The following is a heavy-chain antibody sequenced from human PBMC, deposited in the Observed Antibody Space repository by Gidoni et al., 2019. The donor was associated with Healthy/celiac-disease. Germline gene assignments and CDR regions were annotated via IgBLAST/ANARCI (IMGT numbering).Heavy chain of an antibody. V-gene: IGHV3-21*01. CDR2: ISSSSSYI. D-gene: IGHD1-26*01. J-gene: IGHJ4*02. Sequence: EVQLVVSGRGLVKPGGSLRCSCAASGFTFSSYSMNWVRQAPGQGLEWVSSISSSSSYIYYADSVKGRFTISRDNAKNSLYLQMNGLRAEDTAVYYCAREEWGGSYPFDYWGQGTLVTVSS. CDR1: GFTFSSYS. CDR3: AREEWGGSYPFDY.